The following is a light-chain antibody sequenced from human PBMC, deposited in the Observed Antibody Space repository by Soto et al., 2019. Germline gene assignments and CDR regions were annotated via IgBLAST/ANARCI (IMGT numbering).Light chain of an antibody. CDR3: SSYAGKYTLD. CDR1: SGDVGTYNS. V-gene: IGLV2-11*01. CDR2: DVN. J-gene: IGLJ2*01. Sequence: QSALTQPRSVSGSPGQSVIISCTGTSGDVGTYNSVSWYQQHPGKAPRLMIYDVNKRPSGVPDRFSASMSGNTASLTISGLQADDEADYHCSSYAGKYTLDFGGGTKLTVL.